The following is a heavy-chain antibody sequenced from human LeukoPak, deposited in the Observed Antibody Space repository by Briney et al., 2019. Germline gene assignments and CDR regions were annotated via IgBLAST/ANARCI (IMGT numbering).Heavy chain of an antibody. D-gene: IGHD6-13*01. CDR2: ISSGGTTI. J-gene: IGHJ4*02. Sequence: GGSLRLSCTVSGFPFGDYALNWVRQAPGKGLEWVSYISSGGTTIYYADSVKGRFTFSRDNAKNSLYLQMNSLRAEDTAVYYCARSGSSWYYFDCWGQGTLVTVSS. CDR1: GFPFGDYA. CDR3: ARSGSSWYYFDC. V-gene: IGHV3-48*03.